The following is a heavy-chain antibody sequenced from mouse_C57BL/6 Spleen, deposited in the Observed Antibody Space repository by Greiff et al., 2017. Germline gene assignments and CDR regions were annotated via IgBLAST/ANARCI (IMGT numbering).Heavy chain of an antibody. CDR2: IYPGDGDT. CDR3: ARPHLTWFAY. Sequence: VQLQQSGPELVKPGASVKISCKASGYAFSSSWMNWVKQRPGKGLEWIGRIYPGDGDTNYNGKFKGKATLTADKSSSTAYMQLSSLTSEDSAVYFCARPHLTWFAYWGQGTLVTVSA. V-gene: IGHV1-82*01. J-gene: IGHJ3*01. CDR1: GYAFSSSW.